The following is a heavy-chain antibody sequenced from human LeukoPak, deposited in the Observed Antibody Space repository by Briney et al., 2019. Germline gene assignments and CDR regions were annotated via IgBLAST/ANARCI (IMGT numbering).Heavy chain of an antibody. CDR2: ISFHGSDK. D-gene: IGHD2-15*01. CDR1: GFTFSNYA. V-gene: IGHV3-30*04. J-gene: IGHJ4*02. Sequence: GGSLRLSCAASGFTFSNYAMHWLRQAPGKGLEWVSVISFHGSDKFYADSVKGRLTISRDSSQNTLFVQMNSLRAEDTAVYYCARQDCSGGSYYLDYWGQGILVTVSS. CDR3: ARQDCSGGSYYLDY.